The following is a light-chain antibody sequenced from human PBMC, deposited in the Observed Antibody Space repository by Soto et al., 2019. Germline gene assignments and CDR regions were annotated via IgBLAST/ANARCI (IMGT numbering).Light chain of an antibody. V-gene: IGKV1-39*01. CDR3: QQSYSSPRT. CDR2: AAS. Sequence: DIQMTQSPSSLSASVGDRVTITCRASQNINTYLNWYQQRPGKAPKVLIYAASSLQSGVPSRFSGSGSGTDFTLTISSLQPDDFATYYCQQSYSSPRTFGQGTKVDIK. J-gene: IGKJ1*01. CDR1: QNINTY.